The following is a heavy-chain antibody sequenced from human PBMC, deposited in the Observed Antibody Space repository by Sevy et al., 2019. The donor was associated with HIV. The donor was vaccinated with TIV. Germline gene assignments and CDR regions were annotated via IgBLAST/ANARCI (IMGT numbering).Heavy chain of an antibody. CDR3: TTAVTTTARTYYGMDV. CDR2: IKSTTDGGTT. D-gene: IGHD4-17*01. Sequence: GGSLRLFCAASGFTFSNAWMSWVRQAPGKGLEWVGRIKSTTDGGTTDYAAPVKGRFTISRDDSKNTLYLQMNSLKTEDTAVYYCTTAVTTTARTYYGMDVWGQGTTVTVSS. J-gene: IGHJ6*02. CDR1: GFTFSNAW. V-gene: IGHV3-15*01.